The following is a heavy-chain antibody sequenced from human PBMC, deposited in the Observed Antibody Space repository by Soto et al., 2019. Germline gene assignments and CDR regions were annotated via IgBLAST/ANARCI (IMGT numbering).Heavy chain of an antibody. CDR2: VSPNSGNT. J-gene: IGHJ4*02. Sequence: ASVKVSCKASGYTFTSSDINWVRQATGQGLEWIGWVSPNSGNTGYAQKFQGRVTMTRNTSISTAYMELSSLRSEDTAVYYCAIQTELKGIAAAGTTFVDSGGQVTLVTVSS. CDR3: AIQTELKGIAAAGTTFVDS. D-gene: IGHD6-13*01. CDR1: GYTFTSSD. V-gene: IGHV1-8*01.